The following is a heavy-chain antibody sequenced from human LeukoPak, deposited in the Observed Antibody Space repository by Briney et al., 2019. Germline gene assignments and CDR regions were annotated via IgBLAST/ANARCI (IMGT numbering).Heavy chain of an antibody. Sequence: PGGALRVSCAAAGFNFSTYGIHWGRQAPGKGVGGVAFIRYDGSKEYYADSVKGRFTISRDNSKNTVYLQMSSLRAEDTAVFYCAKDLSGNGSLNTRCYRAFDYWGQGTLVTVSS. J-gene: IGHJ4*02. CDR2: IRYDGSKE. CDR3: AKDLSGNGSLNTRCYRAFDY. V-gene: IGHV3-30*02. CDR1: GFNFSTYG. D-gene: IGHD2-2*01.